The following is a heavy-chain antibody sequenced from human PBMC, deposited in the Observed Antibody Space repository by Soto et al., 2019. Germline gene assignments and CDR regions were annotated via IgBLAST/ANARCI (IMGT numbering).Heavy chain of an antibody. Sequence: SVKVSCKASGGTFSSYAISWVRQAPGQGLEWMGGIIPIFGTANYAQKFQGRVTITADESTSTAYMELSSLRSEDTAVYYCARGRYYYDSSGYLPAEYFQHWGQGTLVTVSS. V-gene: IGHV1-69*13. CDR3: ARGRYYYDSSGYLPAEYFQH. CDR1: GGTFSSYA. D-gene: IGHD3-22*01. J-gene: IGHJ1*01. CDR2: IIPIFGTA.